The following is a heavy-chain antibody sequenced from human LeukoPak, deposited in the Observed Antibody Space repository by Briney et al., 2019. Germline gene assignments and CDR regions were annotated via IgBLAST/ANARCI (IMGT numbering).Heavy chain of an antibody. J-gene: IGHJ5*01. V-gene: IGHV1-18*01. CDR2: ISVDNGNT. CDR3: ATEVPHCSGGTCYFGWFDS. CDR1: GYTFTNYG. D-gene: IGHD2-15*01. Sequence: GASVKVSCKASGYTFTNYGISWVRQAPGQGLEWMGWISVDNGNTNYPQKFQGRVTMTTDTSTSTIYLEVRSLRSDDTAIYYCATEVPHCSGGTCYFGWFDSWGQGTLVTVSS.